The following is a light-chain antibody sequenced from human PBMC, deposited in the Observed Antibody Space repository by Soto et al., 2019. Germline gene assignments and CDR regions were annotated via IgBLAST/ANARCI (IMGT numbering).Light chain of an antibody. J-gene: IGKJ1*01. V-gene: IGKV1-39*01. CDR2: AAS. Sequence: DIQMTQSPSSLSASVGDRVTITCRASQSVARTLNWYQHKPGKAPQPLIYAASSLQSGVPSRFSGSGSGTDFTLTIDNLQPEYFATYYCQQSHNTWTFGQGTKVDIK. CDR3: QQSHNTWT. CDR1: QSVART.